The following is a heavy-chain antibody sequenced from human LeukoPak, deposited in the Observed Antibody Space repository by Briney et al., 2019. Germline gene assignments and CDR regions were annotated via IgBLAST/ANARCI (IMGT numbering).Heavy chain of an antibody. CDR1: GFSLSTSGVG. D-gene: IGHD4-17*01. CDR3: AHTYYGDYVGFYFDY. CDR2: IYWNDDK. V-gene: IGHV2-5*01. Sequence: SGPTLVNPTQTLTLTCTFSGFSLSTSGVGVGWIRQPPGKALEWLALIYWNDDKRYSPSLKSRLTITKDTSKNQVVLTMTNMDPVDTATYYCAHTYYGDYVGFYFDYWGQGTLVTVSS. J-gene: IGHJ4*02.